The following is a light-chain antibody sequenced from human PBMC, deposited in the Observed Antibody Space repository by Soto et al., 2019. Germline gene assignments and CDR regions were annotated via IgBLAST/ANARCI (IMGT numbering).Light chain of an antibody. CDR3: AAWDDSPNYV. J-gene: IGLJ1*01. CDR2: SNN. CDR1: SSNIGSNT. V-gene: IGLV1-44*01. Sequence: QSVLTKPPSATGTPGGRVTISCSGSSSNIGSNTVNWYQQLPGTAPKLLIYSNNQRPSGVPDRFSGSKSGTSASLAISGLQSEDEADYYCAAWDDSPNYVFGTGTKVTVL.